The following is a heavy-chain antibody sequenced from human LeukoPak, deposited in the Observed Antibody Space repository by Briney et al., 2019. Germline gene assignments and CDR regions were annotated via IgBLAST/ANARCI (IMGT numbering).Heavy chain of an antibody. CDR1: GYTFTSYG. J-gene: IGHJ2*01. D-gene: IGHD3-22*01. CDR2: ISAYNGNT. Sequence: ASVKVSCKASGYTFTSYGISWVRQAPGQGLEWMGWISAYNGNTNYAQKLQGRVTMTTDTSTSTAYMELRSLRSDDTAVYYCARVGYDSSGSTYWYFDLWGRGTLVTVSS. CDR3: ARVGYDSSGSTYWYFDL. V-gene: IGHV1-18*01.